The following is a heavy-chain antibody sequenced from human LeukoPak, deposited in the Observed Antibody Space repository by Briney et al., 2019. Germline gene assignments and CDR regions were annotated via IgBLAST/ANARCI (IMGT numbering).Heavy chain of an antibody. J-gene: IGHJ4*02. Sequence: ASVKVSCKASGHTFTSYGISWVRQAPGQGLEWMGWISAYNGNTNYAQKLQGRVTMTTDTSTSTAYMELRSLRSDDTAVYYCARDVRRFGEFYPPFDYWGQGTLVTVSS. CDR1: GHTFTSYG. CDR3: ARDVRRFGEFYPPFDY. V-gene: IGHV1-18*01. D-gene: IGHD3-10*01. CDR2: ISAYNGNT.